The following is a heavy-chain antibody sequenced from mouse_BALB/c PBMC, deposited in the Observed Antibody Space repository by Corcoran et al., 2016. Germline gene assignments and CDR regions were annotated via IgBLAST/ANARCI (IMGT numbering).Heavy chain of an antibody. CDR1: GYTFTNNG. V-gene: IGHV9-3-1*01. Sequence: QIQLVQSGPELKKPGETVKISCKASGYTFTNNGMNWAKQAPGKGLKWVGWINTYTGESTYADDFKGRFAFSLETSASTAYLQIKNLKNEDTGTYLWARETYAMDYWGQGTSVTVSS. J-gene: IGHJ4*01. CDR2: INTYTGES. CDR3: ARETYAMDY.